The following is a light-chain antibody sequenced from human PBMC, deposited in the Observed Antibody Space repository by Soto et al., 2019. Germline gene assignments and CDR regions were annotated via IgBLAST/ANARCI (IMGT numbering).Light chain of an antibody. J-gene: IGLJ1*01. CDR2: ANN. Sequence: QSALTQPPSASGTPGQRVTISCSGSSSNIGSNTVNWYQQLPGTAPTLLIHANNQRPSGVPDRFSGSKSGTSASLAISWLQSEEADYYCAAWDDSLNGYVFGTGTKVTV. CDR1: SSNIGSNT. V-gene: IGLV1-44*01. CDR3: AAWDDSLNGYV.